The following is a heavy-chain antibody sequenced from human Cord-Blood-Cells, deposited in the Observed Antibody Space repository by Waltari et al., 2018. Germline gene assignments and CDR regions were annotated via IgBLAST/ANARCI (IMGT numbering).Heavy chain of an antibody. D-gene: IGHD7-27*01. CDR3: ARDQGQTGNDY. J-gene: IGHJ4*02. CDR1: GYTFTGYY. V-gene: IGHV1-2*02. Sequence: QVQLVQSGAEVKKPGASVKVSCKASGYTFTGYYMHWVRQAPGQGLEWMGWLHPNRGGTNDAQEFQGQVTMTRDTSISTAYMELSRLRSDDTAVYSCARDQGQTGNDYWGQGTLVTVSS. CDR2: LHPNRGGT.